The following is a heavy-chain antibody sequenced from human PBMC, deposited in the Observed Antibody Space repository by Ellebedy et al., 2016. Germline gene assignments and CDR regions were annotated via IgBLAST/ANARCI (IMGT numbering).Heavy chain of an antibody. J-gene: IGHJ5*02. V-gene: IGHV4-59*01. CDR3: ARGEYSYGLGYNWFVP. CDR2: IYYSGST. D-gene: IGHD5-18*01. CDR1: GGSISSYY. Sequence: SETLSLTCTVSGGSISSYYWSWIRQPPGKGLEWIGYIYYSGSTNYKPSLKSRVTISVYKSKNQFSLKMSSVTAADTAVYYCARGEYSYGLGYNWFVPWGQGTLVTVSS.